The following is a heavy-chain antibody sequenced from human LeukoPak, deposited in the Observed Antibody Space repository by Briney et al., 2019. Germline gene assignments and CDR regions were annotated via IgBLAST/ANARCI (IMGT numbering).Heavy chain of an antibody. CDR3: ARHVPDILTGFPYGLVDY. V-gene: IGHV5-51*01. D-gene: IGHD3-9*01. Sequence: GESLKISCKGSGYSFTSYWIGWVRQMPGKGLEWMGIIYPGDSDTRYSPSFQGQVTISDDKSISTAYLQWSSLKASDTAMYYCARHVPDILTGFPYGLVDYWGQGTLVTVSS. J-gene: IGHJ4*02. CDR1: GYSFTSYW. CDR2: IYPGDSDT.